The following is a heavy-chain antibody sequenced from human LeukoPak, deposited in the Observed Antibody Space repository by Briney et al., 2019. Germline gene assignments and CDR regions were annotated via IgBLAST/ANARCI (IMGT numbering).Heavy chain of an antibody. D-gene: IGHD3-3*01. V-gene: IGHV4-34*01. J-gene: IGHJ4*02. Sequence: SETLSLTCAVYGGSFSGYYWSWLRQPPGKGLEWIGEINHSGSTNYNPSLKSRVTISVDTSKNQFSLKLSSVTAADTAVYYCARGFFESQGGYFDYWGQGTLVTVSS. CDR2: INHSGST. CDR1: GGSFSGYY. CDR3: ARGFFESQGGYFDY.